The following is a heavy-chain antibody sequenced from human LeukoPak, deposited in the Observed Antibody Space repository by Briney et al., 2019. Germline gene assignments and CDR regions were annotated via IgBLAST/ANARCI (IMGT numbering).Heavy chain of an antibody. CDR3: ANFHRSTFDY. CDR1: GFTFSSYA. J-gene: IGHJ4*02. CDR2: ISGSGGST. V-gene: IGHV3-23*01. Sequence: PGGPLRLSCAASGFTFSSYAMSWVRQAPGKGLEWVSAISGSGGSTYYADSVKGRFTISRDNSKNTLYLQMNSLRAEDTAVYYCANFHRSTFDYWGQGTLVTVSS. D-gene: IGHD1-14*01.